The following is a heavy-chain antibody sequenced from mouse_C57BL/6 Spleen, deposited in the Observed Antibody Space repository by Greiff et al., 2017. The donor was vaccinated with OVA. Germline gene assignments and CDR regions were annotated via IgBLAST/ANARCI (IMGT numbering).Heavy chain of an antibody. CDR2: IDPSDSYT. J-gene: IGHJ3*01. V-gene: IGHV1-50*01. Sequence: QVQLQQPGAELVKPGASVKLSCKASGYTFTSYWMQWVKQRPGQGLEWIGEIDPSDSYTNYNQKFKGKATLTVDTSSSTAYMQLSSLTSEDSAVYYCSRSTMGTRAWFAYWGQGTLVTVSA. CDR1: GYTFTSYW. CDR3: SRSTMGTRAWFAY. D-gene: IGHD2-2*01.